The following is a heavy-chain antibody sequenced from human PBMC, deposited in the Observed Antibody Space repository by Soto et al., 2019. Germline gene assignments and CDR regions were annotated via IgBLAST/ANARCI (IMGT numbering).Heavy chain of an antibody. Sequence: XVKVSCKASGGTFSSYTISWVRHAPGQGLEWMGRIIPILGIANYAQKFQGRVTITADKSTSTAYMELSSMRSEDTAAYYCASRYSSSWAFDYWGQGTLVTVSS. V-gene: IGHV1-69*02. CDR3: ASRYSSSWAFDY. J-gene: IGHJ4*02. CDR1: GGTFSSYT. CDR2: IIPILGIA. D-gene: IGHD6-13*01.